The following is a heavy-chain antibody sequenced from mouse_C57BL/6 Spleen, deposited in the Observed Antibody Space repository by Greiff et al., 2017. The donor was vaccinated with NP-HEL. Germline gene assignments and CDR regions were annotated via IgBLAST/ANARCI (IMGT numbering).Heavy chain of an antibody. J-gene: IGHJ4*01. CDR3: ARGGLRGAMDY. V-gene: IGHV1-82*01. CDR1: GYAFSSSW. D-gene: IGHD2-2*01. CDR2: IYPGDGDT. Sequence: QVQLQQSGPELVKPGASVKISCKASGYAFSSSWMNWVKQRPGKGLEWIGRIYPGDGDTNYNGKFKGKATLTADKSSSTAYMQLSSLTSEDSAVYCCARGGLRGAMDYWGQGTSVTVSS.